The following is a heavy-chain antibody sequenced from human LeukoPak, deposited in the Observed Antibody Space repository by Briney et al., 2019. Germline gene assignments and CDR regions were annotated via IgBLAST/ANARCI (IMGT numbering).Heavy chain of an antibody. CDR1: GGTIRYGGFS. J-gene: IGHJ6*02. Sequence: PSETLSLTCAVSGGTIRYGGFSWSWMRLPLGKGLEWIGDISHSGATYYNPSFNGRVTISVDWSKNQMSLNMSSVTAADTAVYYCARDDVRFGDYYGMDVWGQGTTVIVSS. D-gene: IGHD3-10*01. CDR3: ARDDVRFGDYYGMDV. V-gene: IGHV4-30-2*01. CDR2: ISHSGAT.